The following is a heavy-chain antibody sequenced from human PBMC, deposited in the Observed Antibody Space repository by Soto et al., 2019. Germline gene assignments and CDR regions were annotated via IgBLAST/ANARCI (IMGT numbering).Heavy chain of an antibody. CDR2: IYSGGST. V-gene: IGHV3-53*01. J-gene: IGHJ6*02. D-gene: IGHD6-6*01. Sequence: PGGSLRLSCAASGFTVSSNYMSWVRQAPGKGLEWVSVIYSGGSTYYADSVKGRFTISRDNSKNTLYLQMNSLRAEDTAVNYCARESSIAAPHGMDVWGQGTTVTVSS. CDR1: GFTVSSNY. CDR3: ARESSIAAPHGMDV.